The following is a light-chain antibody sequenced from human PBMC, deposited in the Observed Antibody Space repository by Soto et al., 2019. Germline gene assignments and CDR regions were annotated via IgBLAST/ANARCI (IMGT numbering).Light chain of an antibody. V-gene: IGLV2-14*01. Sequence: QSALTQPASVSGSPGQSITISCTGTTSDVGGYNYVSWYQQLPGNAPKLIIYEVNHRPSGVSNRFSGSKSGSTASLTISRLQGEDEAHDYCSAYTAISSLDIVFGGGTKLTVL. CDR3: SAYTAISSLDIV. J-gene: IGLJ2*01. CDR1: TSDVGGYNY. CDR2: EVN.